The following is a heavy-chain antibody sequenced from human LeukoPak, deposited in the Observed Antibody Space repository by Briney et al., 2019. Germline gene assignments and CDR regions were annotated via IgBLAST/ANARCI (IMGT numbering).Heavy chain of an antibody. CDR3: AKAGGIAVALDY. CDR1: GFTFSSYA. V-gene: IGHV3-23*01. D-gene: IGHD6-19*01. Sequence: GGSLSLFCAPSGFTFSSYAMSWVRQAPGKGLEWVSAISGSGGSTYYADSVKGRFTISRDNSKNTLYLQMNSLRAEDTAVYYCAKAGGIAVALDYWGQGTLVTVSS. J-gene: IGHJ4*02. CDR2: ISGSGGST.